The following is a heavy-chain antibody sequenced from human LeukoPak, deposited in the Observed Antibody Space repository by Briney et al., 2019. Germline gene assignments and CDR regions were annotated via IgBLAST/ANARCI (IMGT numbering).Heavy chain of an antibody. D-gene: IGHD6-13*01. CDR2: INPSGGST. J-gene: IGHJ4*02. CDR1: GYTFTSYY. Sequence: ASVKVSCQASGYTFTSYYMHWVRQAPGQGLEWMGIINPSGGSTSYAQKFQGRVTMTRDTSTSTAYMELRSLRSDDTAVYYCARSRIAAASDYWGQGTLVTVSS. V-gene: IGHV1-46*01. CDR3: ARSRIAAASDY.